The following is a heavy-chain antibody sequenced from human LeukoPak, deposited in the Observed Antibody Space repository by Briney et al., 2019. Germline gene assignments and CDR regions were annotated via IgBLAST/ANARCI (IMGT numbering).Heavy chain of an antibody. J-gene: IGHJ3*02. CDR2: IYYSGST. D-gene: IGHD3-22*01. CDR1: GGSISSYY. V-gene: IGHV4-59*01. CDR3: ARADSSGFGAFDI. Sequence: PSETLSLTCTVSGGSISSYYWSWIRQPPGKGLEWIGYIYYSGSTNYNPSLKSRVTISVDTSKNQFSLKLSSVTAADTAVYYCARADSSGFGAFDIWGQGTMVTVSS.